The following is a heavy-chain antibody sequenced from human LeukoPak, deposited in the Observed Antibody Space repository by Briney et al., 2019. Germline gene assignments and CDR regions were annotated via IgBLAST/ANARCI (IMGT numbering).Heavy chain of an antibody. D-gene: IGHD3-9*01. CDR1: GYTFTGYY. CDR2: INPNSGGT. V-gene: IGHV1-2*02. Sequence: SVKXXCKASGYTFTGYYMHWVRQAPGQGLEWMGWINPNSGGTNYAQKFQGRVTMTRDTSMSTAYMELSRLRSDDTAVYYCXXDVLRYFDGTGDWGQGXLVTVS. CDR3: XXDVLRYFDGTGD. J-gene: IGHJ4*02.